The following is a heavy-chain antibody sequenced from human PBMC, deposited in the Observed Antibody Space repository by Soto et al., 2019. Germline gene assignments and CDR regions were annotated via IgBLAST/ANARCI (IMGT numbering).Heavy chain of an antibody. CDR2: IYWNDDK. D-gene: IGHD3-22*01. Sequence: SGPTLVNPTRTLTLTCTFSGFSLSTSGLCVGWIRQPPGKALEWLALIYWNDDKRYSPSLKNRLTITKDTSKNQVVLTMTNVDPVDTATYFCTHSPYYYDSSAYPQPFAFDIWGQGTVVTVS. J-gene: IGHJ3*02. CDR3: THSPYYYDSSAYPQPFAFDI. V-gene: IGHV2-5*01. CDR1: GFSLSTSGLC.